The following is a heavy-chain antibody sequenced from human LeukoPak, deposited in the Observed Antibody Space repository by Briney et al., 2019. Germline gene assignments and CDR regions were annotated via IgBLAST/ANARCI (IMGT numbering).Heavy chain of an antibody. Sequence: ASVKVSCKASGGTFSSYAISWVRQAPGQGLEWMGGIIPIFGTANYAQKFQGRVTITADESTSTAYMELSRLRSDDTAVYYCARGYCSGGSCYSVENWFDPWGQGTLVTVSS. CDR1: GGTFSSYA. J-gene: IGHJ5*02. CDR2: IIPIFGTA. D-gene: IGHD2-15*01. V-gene: IGHV1-69*13. CDR3: ARGYCSGGSCYSVENWFDP.